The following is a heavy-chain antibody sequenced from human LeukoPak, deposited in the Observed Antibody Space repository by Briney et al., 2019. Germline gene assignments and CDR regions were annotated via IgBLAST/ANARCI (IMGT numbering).Heavy chain of an antibody. D-gene: IGHD3-10*01. Sequence: GASVKVSCKASGGTFSSYAISWVRQAPGQGLEWMGWISAYNGNTNYAQKLQGRVTMTTDTSTSTAYMELRSLRSDDTAVYYCARDNYHGSGSYKNWFDPWGQGTLVTVSS. CDR1: GGTFSSYA. CDR2: ISAYNGNT. J-gene: IGHJ5*02. CDR3: ARDNYHGSGSYKNWFDP. V-gene: IGHV1-18*01.